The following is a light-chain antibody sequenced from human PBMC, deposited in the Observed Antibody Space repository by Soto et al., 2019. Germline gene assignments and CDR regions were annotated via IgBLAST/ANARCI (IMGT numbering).Light chain of an antibody. CDR2: DDS. CDR3: QVWDSSSDHHYV. V-gene: IGLV3-21*02. Sequence: SYELTQPPSVSVAPGQTARITCGGNNIGSKSVHWYQQKPGQAPVLVVYDDSDRPSGIPERFSGSNSGNTATLTISRVEAGDEADYYCQVWDSSSDHHYVFGPGTKVTV. J-gene: IGLJ1*01. CDR1: NIGSKS.